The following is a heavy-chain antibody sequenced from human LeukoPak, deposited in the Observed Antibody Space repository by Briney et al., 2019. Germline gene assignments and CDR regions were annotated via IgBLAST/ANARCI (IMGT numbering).Heavy chain of an antibody. D-gene: IGHD3-10*01. CDR1: GYTFTGYY. J-gene: IGHJ6*03. Sequence: PMASVKVSCKASGYTFTGYYMHWVRQAPGQGLEWMGWINPNSGGTNYAQKFQGRVSVTRDTSISTAYMEVSRLRSDDTAVYYCARALVRGLVVSMDVWGKGTTVTVSS. CDR3: ARALVRGLVVSMDV. V-gene: IGHV1-2*02. CDR2: INPNSGGT.